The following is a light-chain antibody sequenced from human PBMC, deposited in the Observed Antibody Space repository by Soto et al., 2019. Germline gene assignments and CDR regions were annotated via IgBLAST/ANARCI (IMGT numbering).Light chain of an antibody. CDR2: GAS. CDR3: QQYNTWPPIT. V-gene: IGKV3-15*01. J-gene: IGKJ5*01. CDR1: QSVSRY. Sequence: EMVLTQSPGTLSLSPGERATLSCRASQSVSRYLAWYQQKPGQAPRLLIYGASTRATGLPARFSGSGSGTDFTLTISSLQSEDFAVYYCQQYNTWPPITFGQGTRLEIK.